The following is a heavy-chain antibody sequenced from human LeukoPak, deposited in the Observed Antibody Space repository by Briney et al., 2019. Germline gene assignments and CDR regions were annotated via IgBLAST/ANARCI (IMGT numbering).Heavy chain of an antibody. Sequence: ASVKVSCKASGYTFTSYGLSWVRQATGQGLEWMGCMNPNRGNPGLPQNFQGRVTMTRKTSISTAYMAMSSLRSEDTAVYYCARGKYPRDESSGYYAVDYYYYGMDVWGQGTTVTVSS. CDR1: GYTFTSYG. CDR2: MNPNRGNP. V-gene: IGHV1-8*02. J-gene: IGHJ6*02. D-gene: IGHD3-22*01. CDR3: ARGKYPRDESSGYYAVDYYYYGMDV.